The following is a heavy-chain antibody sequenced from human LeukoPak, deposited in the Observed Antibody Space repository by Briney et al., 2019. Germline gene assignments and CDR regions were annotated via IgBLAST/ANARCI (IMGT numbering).Heavy chain of an antibody. V-gene: IGHV1-3*01. D-gene: IGHD4-17*01. CDR3: ARETAVTQNDAFDI. CDR2: INAGNADT. CDR1: GYTFASHT. Sequence: ASVKVSCKASGYTFASHTIHWVRQAPGQRLEWMGWINAGNADTKYSQKFQGRVTITRDTFAYTAYMEVSSLKSEDTAAYFCARETAVTQNDAFDIWGQGTMVIVSS. J-gene: IGHJ3*02.